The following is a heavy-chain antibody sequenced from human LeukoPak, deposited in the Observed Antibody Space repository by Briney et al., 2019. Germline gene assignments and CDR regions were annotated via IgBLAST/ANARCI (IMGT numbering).Heavy chain of an antibody. J-gene: IGHJ6*03. V-gene: IGHV4-4*07. CDR3: ARDAIWHSSSSWGRGPYYYYYMDV. Sequence: SETLSLTCTVSGGSISSYYWSWIRQPAGKGLEWIGRIYTSGSTNYNPSLKSRVTMSVDTSKNQFSLKLSSVTAADTAVYYCARDAIWHSSSSWGRGPYYYYYMDVWGKGTTVTVSS. D-gene: IGHD6-6*01. CDR1: GGSISSYY. CDR2: IYTSGST.